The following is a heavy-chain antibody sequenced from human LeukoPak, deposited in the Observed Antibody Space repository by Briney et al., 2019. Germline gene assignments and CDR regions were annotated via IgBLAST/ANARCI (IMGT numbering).Heavy chain of an antibody. D-gene: IGHD4/OR15-4a*01. J-gene: IGHJ4*02. Sequence: ASVKVSCKTSGYAFTRFAMHWVRQAPGQSLEWMGWINSGTGYTKYSQNFQGRVSITIDTSASTGYVEVSSLNYEDTAVYYCAREKYGAYDYWGQGTLVTAFS. CDR3: AREKYGAYDY. V-gene: IGHV1-3*01. CDR1: GYAFTRFA. CDR2: INSGTGYT.